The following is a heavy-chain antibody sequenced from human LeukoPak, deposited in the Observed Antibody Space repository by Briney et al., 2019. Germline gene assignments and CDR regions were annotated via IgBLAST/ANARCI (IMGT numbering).Heavy chain of an antibody. Sequence: GGSLRLSCAASGFTFSSDCMHWVRQAPGQGLEWVSRINPAGSSTNYADSVKGRFTISRDNSMNTLYLQMNSLRAEDTALYYCVRGVSGSYGIDLWGQETLVIVSS. CDR2: INPAGSST. CDR1: GFTFSSDC. V-gene: IGHV3-74*01. J-gene: IGHJ5*02. CDR3: VRGVSGSYGIDL. D-gene: IGHD1-26*01.